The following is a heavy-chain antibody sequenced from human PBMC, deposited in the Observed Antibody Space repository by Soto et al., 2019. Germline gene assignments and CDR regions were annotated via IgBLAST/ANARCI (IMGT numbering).Heavy chain of an antibody. CDR3: ARYCSGGSCYLDP. D-gene: IGHD2-15*01. J-gene: IGHJ5*02. CDR1: GCSISSYY. V-gene: IGHV4-59*01. CDR2: IYYSGST. Sequence: SETLSLTCTFSGCSISSYYGSWIRQPPGKGLEWIGYIYYSGSTNYNPSLKSRVTISVDTSKNQFSLKLSSVTAADTAVYYCARYCSGGSCYLDPWGQGTLVTVS.